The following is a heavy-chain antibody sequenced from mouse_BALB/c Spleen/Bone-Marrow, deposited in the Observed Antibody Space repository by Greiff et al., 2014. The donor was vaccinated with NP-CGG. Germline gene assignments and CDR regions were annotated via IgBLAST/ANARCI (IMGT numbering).Heavy chain of an antibody. D-gene: IGHD2-3*01. J-gene: IGHJ1*01. CDR1: GFTFSNYA. CDR3: ARAGWLLTNWHFDV. V-gene: IGHV5-6-5*01. CDR2: ISYDGDT. Sequence: EVQLVESGGGLVNPGGSLKLSCAASGFTFSNYAMSWVRQTPEKRLEWVASISYDGDTFSPDSVRGRFTISRDNARNILYLQMSSLRSEDTAMYYCARAGWLLTNWHFDVWGAGTTVTVSS.